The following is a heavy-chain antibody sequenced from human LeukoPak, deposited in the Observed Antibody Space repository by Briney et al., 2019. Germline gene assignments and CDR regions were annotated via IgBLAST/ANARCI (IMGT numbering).Heavy chain of an antibody. CDR2: IYYSGST. Sequence: SETLSLTCTVSGGSISSGDYYWSWIRQPPGKGLEWIGYIYYSGSTYYNPSLKSRVTISVGTSKNQFSLKLSSVTAADTAVYYCARDHSSGWYVFDYWGQGTLVTVSS. CDR1: GGSISSGDYY. J-gene: IGHJ4*02. V-gene: IGHV4-30-4*01. CDR3: ARDHSSGWYVFDY. D-gene: IGHD6-19*01.